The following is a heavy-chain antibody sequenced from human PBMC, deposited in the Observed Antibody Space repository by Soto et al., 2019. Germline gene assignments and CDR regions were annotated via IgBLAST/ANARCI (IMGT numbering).Heavy chain of an antibody. V-gene: IGHV4-59*01. CDR1: GGSISSYY. D-gene: IGHD1-26*01. Sequence: SETLSLTCTVSGGSISSYYWSWIRQPPGKGLEWTGYIYYSGSTNYNPSLKSRVTISVDTSKNQFSLKLSSVTAADTAVYYCARRYGGNFDFWGQGTLVTVSS. CDR3: ARRYGGNFDF. J-gene: IGHJ4*02. CDR2: IYYSGST.